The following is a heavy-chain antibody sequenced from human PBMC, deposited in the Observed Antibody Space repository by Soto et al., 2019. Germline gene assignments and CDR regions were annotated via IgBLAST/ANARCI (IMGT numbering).Heavy chain of an antibody. J-gene: IGHJ4*02. V-gene: IGHV2-26*01. Sequence: HVTLKESGPALVKPTETLTLTCTVSGISLRNARMGVSWIHQPPGKALERHAQTFSNAEKPSSTSLKSRLTISKTTSKTQLFLTMTVLDPVHTATYSCAAAQQEYDYVLDTYRYSGFDYWCQGTLVTVSS. CDR1: GISLRNARMG. D-gene: IGHD3-16*02. CDR3: AAAQQEYDYVLDTYRYSGFDY. CDR2: TFSNAEK.